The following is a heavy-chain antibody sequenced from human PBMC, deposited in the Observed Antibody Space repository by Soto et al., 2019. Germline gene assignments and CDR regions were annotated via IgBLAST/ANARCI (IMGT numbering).Heavy chain of an antibody. V-gene: IGHV4-31*03. CDR3: ARSPQSNDYYYEDY. Sequence: LSLTCTVSGGSISSGGYYWSWIRQHPGKGLEWIGYIYYSGSTYYNPSLKSRVTISVDTSKNQFSLKLSSVTAADTAVYYCARSPQSNDYYYEDYWGQGILVTVSS. CDR1: GGSISSGGYY. D-gene: IGHD3-22*01. CDR2: IYYSGST. J-gene: IGHJ4*02.